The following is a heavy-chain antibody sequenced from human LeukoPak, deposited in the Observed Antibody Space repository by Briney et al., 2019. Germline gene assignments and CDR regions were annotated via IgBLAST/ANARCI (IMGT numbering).Heavy chain of an antibody. J-gene: IGHJ3*02. Sequence: SETLSLTCAVSGGSITSGGYSWNWIRQPPGKGLEWIGYIYHSGSTYYNPSLKSRVTISVDRSKNQFSLKLSSVTAADTAVYYCARDRPALVRGVSGAFDIWGQGTMVTVSS. CDR1: GGSITSGGYS. D-gene: IGHD3-10*01. CDR3: ARDRPALVRGVSGAFDI. V-gene: IGHV4-30-2*01. CDR2: IYHSGST.